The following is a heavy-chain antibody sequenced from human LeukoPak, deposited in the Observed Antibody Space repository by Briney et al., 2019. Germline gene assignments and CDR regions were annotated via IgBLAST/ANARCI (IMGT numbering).Heavy chain of an antibody. J-gene: IGHJ4*02. CDR1: GFTFSTYW. V-gene: IGHV3-74*01. Sequence: GGSLRLSCAASGFTFSTYWMQWVRQAPGKGLVWVSRINGDGSDTIYADSVKGRFTISRDNAKNTLYLQMNSLRADDTAVYYCARARYCTSGTCYSDCWGQGTLVTVSS. CDR2: INGDGSDT. D-gene: IGHD2-8*01. CDR3: ARARYCTSGTCYSDC.